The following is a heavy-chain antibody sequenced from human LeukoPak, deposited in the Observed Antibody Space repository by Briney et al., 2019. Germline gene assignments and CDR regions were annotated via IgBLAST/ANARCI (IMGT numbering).Heavy chain of an antibody. CDR2: ISSSGSTI. Sequence: PGGSLRLSCAASGFTFSSYEMSWVRQAPGKALEWVSYISSSGSTIYYADSVKGRFTISRDNAKNSLYLQMNSLRAEDTAVYYCARSFWGAAAGPVYFDYWGQGTLVTVSS. J-gene: IGHJ4*02. D-gene: IGHD6-13*01. CDR1: GFTFSSYE. V-gene: IGHV3-48*03. CDR3: ARSFWGAAAGPVYFDY.